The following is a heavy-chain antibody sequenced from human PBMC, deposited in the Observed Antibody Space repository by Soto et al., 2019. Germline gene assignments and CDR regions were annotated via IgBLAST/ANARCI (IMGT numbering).Heavy chain of an antibody. D-gene: IGHD2-15*01. CDR3: ARARGCSGGSCYIDY. CDR2: IISSSSTI. Sequence: PGGSLRLSCAASGFTFSSYSMKWVRQAPGKGLEWVSYIISSSSTIYYADSVKGRFTISRDNAKNSLYLQMNSLRAEDTAVYYCARARGCSGGSCYIDYWGQGTLVTVSS. CDR1: GFTFSSYS. J-gene: IGHJ4*02. V-gene: IGHV3-48*01.